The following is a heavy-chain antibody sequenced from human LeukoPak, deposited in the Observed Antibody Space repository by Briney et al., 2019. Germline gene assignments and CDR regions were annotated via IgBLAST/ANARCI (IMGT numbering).Heavy chain of an antibody. D-gene: IGHD1-26*01. V-gene: IGHV3-21*04. Sequence: PGGSLRLSCAASGFTFSSYSMNWVRQAPGKGLEWVSSISSSSSYIYYADSVKGRFTISRDNSKNTLYLQMNSLRAEDTAVYYCAKVSSGSYFDAWGQGTLVTVSS. CDR1: GFTFSSYS. CDR3: AKVSSGSYFDA. CDR2: ISSSSSYI. J-gene: IGHJ5*02.